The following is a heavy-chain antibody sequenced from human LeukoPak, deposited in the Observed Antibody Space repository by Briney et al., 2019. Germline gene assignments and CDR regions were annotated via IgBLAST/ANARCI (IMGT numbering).Heavy chain of an antibody. D-gene: IGHD5-24*01. V-gene: IGHV4-34*01. CDR2: INHSGST. CDR3: ARDLDGYNDGRAFDI. Sequence: SETLSLTSSVYGGSFSGYYWSWIRQPPGKGLEWIGEINHSGSTNYNPSLKRRVTISVDTSKNQCSLNLSSVTAADTAVCYCARDLDGYNDGRAFDIWGQGTMVTVSS. J-gene: IGHJ3*02. CDR1: GGSFSGYY.